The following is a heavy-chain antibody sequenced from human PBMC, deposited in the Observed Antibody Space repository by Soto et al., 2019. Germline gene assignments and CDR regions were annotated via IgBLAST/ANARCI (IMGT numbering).Heavy chain of an antibody. V-gene: IGHV1-69*02. J-gene: IGHJ1*01. CDR3: ARGRAGYRSSGGLEYFQL. CDR1: GGTFSSYT. CDR2: IIPILGLA. D-gene: IGHD6-13*01. Sequence: QVQLVQSGAEVKKPGSSVKVSCKASGGTFSSYTISWVRQAPGQGLEWMGRIIPILGLANYAQKFQGRVTINADKSTSTAYMELSSLRSEDTAVYYCARGRAGYRSSGGLEYFQLWGQGTLVTVSS.